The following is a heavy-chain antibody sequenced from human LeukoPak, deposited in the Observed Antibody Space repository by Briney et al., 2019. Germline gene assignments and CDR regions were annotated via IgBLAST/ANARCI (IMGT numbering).Heavy chain of an antibody. J-gene: IGHJ3*02. CDR2: INHSGST. D-gene: IGHD3-22*01. V-gene: IGHV4-34*01. Sequence: KPSETLSLTCAVYGGSFSGYYWSWIRQPPGKGLEWIGEINHSGSTNYNPSLKSRVTISVDTSKNQFSLKLNSVTAADTAVYYCARELYSSGYHDAFDIWGQGTMVTVSS. CDR1: GGSFSGYY. CDR3: ARELYSSGYHDAFDI.